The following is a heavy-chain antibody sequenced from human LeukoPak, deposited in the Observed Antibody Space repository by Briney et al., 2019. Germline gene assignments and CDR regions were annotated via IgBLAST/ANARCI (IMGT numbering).Heavy chain of an antibody. CDR2: VDHRGII. CDR3: ARRQLWLLWYFDY. CDR1: STSFNDYY. D-gene: IGHD5-18*01. Sequence: PSETLSLTCAVYSTSFNDYYWSWLRQSPGKGLEGIGEVDHRGIINYNPSLKSRITISADTSKSHFSLNLTSVTAADTAVYYCARRQLWLLWYFDYWGQGTPVTVSS. J-gene: IGHJ4*02. V-gene: IGHV4-34*01.